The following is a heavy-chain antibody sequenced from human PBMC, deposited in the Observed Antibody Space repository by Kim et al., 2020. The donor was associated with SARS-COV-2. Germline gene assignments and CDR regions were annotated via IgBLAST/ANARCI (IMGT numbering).Heavy chain of an antibody. J-gene: IGHJ4*02. CDR3: AKVVYYGSGSRHPFDY. CDR2: ISGSGGNT. D-gene: IGHD3-10*01. V-gene: IGHV3-23*01. CDR1: GFTFSTYA. Sequence: GGSLRLSCAASGFTFSTYAMSWVRQAPGKGLEWVSSISGSGGNTYYADSVKGRFTISRDNSKNTLYLQMNSLRAEDTALYYCAKVVYYGSGSRHPFDYWGQGTLVTVSS.